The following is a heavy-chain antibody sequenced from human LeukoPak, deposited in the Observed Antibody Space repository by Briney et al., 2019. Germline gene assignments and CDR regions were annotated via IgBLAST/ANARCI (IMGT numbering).Heavy chain of an antibody. V-gene: IGHV3-48*03. Sequence: GGSLTLSCAPSGFTLSSYEMNWVRQAPGEGLEWLSYISRSGSAMYYADSVKGRFTISRDNAKNSLYLQMTSLRAEDTAVYYCAREISALGNYFDSWGQGTLVTVSS. D-gene: IGHD7-27*01. CDR1: GFTLSSYE. CDR3: AREISALGNYFDS. J-gene: IGHJ4*02. CDR2: ISRSGSAM.